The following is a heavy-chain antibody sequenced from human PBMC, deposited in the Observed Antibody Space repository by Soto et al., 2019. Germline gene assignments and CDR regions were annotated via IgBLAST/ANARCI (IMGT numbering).Heavy chain of an antibody. CDR3: ARNPHGAFIAGRI. CDR1: GFTFSTYW. CDR2: IKYDESLR. J-gene: IGHJ3*01. V-gene: IGHV3-7*01. Sequence: HPGGSLRLSCVASGFTFSTYWMNWVRQAPGKGLEWVANIKYDESLRQYVDSVKGRFTISRDNVKNSLYLQMNSLRAEDTAVYYCARNPHGAFIAGRIWGQGTLVTVSS. D-gene: IGHD3-10*01.